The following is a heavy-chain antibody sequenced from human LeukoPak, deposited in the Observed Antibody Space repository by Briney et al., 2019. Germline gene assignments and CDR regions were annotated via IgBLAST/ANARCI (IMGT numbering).Heavy chain of an antibody. CDR3: ARVILVGGSFDY. CDR2: INSDGSST. V-gene: IGHV3-74*01. Sequence: PGGSLRLSCAASGFTCSSYWMHWVRQAPGKGLVWVSRINSDGSSTSYADSVKGRFTISRDNAKNTLYLQMNSLRAEDTAVYYCARVILVGGSFDYWGQGTLATVSS. CDR1: GFTCSSYW. J-gene: IGHJ4*02. D-gene: IGHD3-16*01.